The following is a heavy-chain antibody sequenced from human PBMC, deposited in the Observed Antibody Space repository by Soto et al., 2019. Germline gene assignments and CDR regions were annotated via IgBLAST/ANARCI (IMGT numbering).Heavy chain of an antibody. CDR2: INPNRGFT. D-gene: IGHD2-21*02. CDR1: GYAFSDYY. V-gene: IGHV1-2*02. Sequence: ASVKVSCKTSGYAFSDYYIHWLRQAPGQGPEWMGWINPNRGFTKFSQKFQGRVTMTTDTSINTAYMDLTSLTSDDTAVYYCARGAAVVTTIPRYGLDVWGQGTTVTVSS. J-gene: IGHJ6*02. CDR3: ARGAAVVTTIPRYGLDV.